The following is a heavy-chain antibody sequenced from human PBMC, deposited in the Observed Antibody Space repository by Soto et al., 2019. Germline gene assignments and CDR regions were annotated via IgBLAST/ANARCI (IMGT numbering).Heavy chain of an antibody. J-gene: IGHJ6*02. CDR1: GFTFSSYG. CDR2: IWYDGSNK. D-gene: IGHD6-19*01. V-gene: IGHV3-33*01. CDR3: ARDGGIAVAAQYYYYGMDV. Sequence: QVQLVESGGGVVQPGRSLRLSCAASGFTFSSYGMHWVRQAPGKGLEWVAVIWYDGSNKYYADSVKGRFTISRDNSKNTLYLQMNSLRAEDTAVYYCARDGGIAVAAQYYYYGMDVWGQGTTVTVSS.